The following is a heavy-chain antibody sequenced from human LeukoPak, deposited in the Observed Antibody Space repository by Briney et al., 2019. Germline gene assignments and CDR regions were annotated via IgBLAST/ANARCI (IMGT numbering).Heavy chain of an antibody. CDR1: GFTFSTYG. J-gene: IGHJ6*03. CDR2: ISSNGNT. Sequence: GGSLRLSCAASGFTFSTYGMYWVRQAPGKGLEYVSSISSNGNTYYANSVKGRFTISRDTTKNTLYLQMGSLRDEDLAVYYCARARVAAKSGYMDVWGTGTTVTVSS. D-gene: IGHD2-15*01. CDR3: ARARVAAKSGYMDV. V-gene: IGHV3-64*01.